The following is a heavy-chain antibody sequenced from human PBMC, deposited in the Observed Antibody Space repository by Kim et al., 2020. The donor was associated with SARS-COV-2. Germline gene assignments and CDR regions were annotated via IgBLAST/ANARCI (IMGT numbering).Heavy chain of an antibody. CDR3: ARDPTAAAGYADY. D-gene: IGHD6-13*01. J-gene: IGHJ4*02. V-gene: IGHV3-30*01. Sequence: YADSVKGRFTISRDNSKNTLYLQMNSLRAEDTAVYYCARDPTAAAGYADYWGQGTLVTVSS.